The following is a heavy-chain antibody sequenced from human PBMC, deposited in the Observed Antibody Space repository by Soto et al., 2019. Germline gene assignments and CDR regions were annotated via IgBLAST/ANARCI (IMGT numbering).Heavy chain of an antibody. J-gene: IGHJ4*02. CDR3: ARDSFIWGSTPHYFDY. V-gene: IGHV1-3*01. CDR2: INAGNGNT. CDR1: GYTFTSYA. Sequence: QVQLVQSGAEVKKPGASVKVSCKASGYTFTSYAMHWVRQAPGQRLEWMGWINAGNGNTKYSQKFQGRVTITRDTSASTAYMELSSLRSEDTAVYYCARDSFIWGSTPHYFDYWGQGTLVTVSS. D-gene: IGHD3-16*01.